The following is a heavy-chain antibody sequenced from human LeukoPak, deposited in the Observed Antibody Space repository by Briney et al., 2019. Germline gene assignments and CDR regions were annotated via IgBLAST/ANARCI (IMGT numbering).Heavy chain of an antibody. CDR3: AKGQSSGRYGFDY. D-gene: IGHD1-26*01. J-gene: IGHJ4*02. CDR1: GFTFSSYA. Sequence: GGSLRLSCAASGFTFSSYAMSWVRQAPGKGLEWVSGISGSGSSTYYADSVKGRFTISRDNSNNTLYLQMNSLRAEDTAIYYCAKGQSSGRYGFDYRGQGTLVTVSS. CDR2: ISGSGSST. V-gene: IGHV3-23*01.